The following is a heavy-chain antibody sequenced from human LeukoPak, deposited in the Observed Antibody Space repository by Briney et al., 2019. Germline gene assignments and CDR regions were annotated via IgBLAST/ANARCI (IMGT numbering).Heavy chain of an antibody. CDR2: INHRGST. V-gene: IGHV4-34*01. Sequence: SETLSLTCTVSGGSISSYYWSWIRQPPGKGLEWIGEINHRGSTNYNPSLKSRVTISVDTSKNQFSLRLSSVTAADTAVYYCARTRRYSGSYSFDYWGQGTLVTVSS. J-gene: IGHJ4*02. CDR3: ARTRRYSGSYSFDY. CDR1: GGSISSYY. D-gene: IGHD1-26*01.